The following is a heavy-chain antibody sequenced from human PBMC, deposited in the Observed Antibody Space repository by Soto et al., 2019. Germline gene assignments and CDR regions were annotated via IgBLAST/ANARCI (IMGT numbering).Heavy chain of an antibody. CDR1: GGSISSGGYY. CDR2: IYYSGST. V-gene: IGHV4-31*03. Sequence: QVQLQESGPGLVKPSQTLSLTCTVSGGSISSGGYYWSWIRQHPGKGLEWMGYIYYSGSTYYNPSLKSRVTISVDTSKNHFSLKLSSVTAADTAVYYCARDVGSSSSKGVYFDYWGQGTLVTVSS. J-gene: IGHJ4*02. CDR3: ARDVGSSSSKGVYFDY. D-gene: IGHD6-6*01.